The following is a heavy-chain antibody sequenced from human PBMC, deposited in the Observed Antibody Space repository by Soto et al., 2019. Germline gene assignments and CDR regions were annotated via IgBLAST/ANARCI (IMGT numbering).Heavy chain of an antibody. V-gene: IGHV3-23*01. CDR1: GFTFSDYA. CDR3: AKTYGSGSFSGDEYYMDV. J-gene: IGHJ6*03. Sequence: EVQMLESGGGLVQPGGSLRLSCAASGFTFSDYAMSWVRQAPGKGLEWVSLVTGGGDSTYYADSVRGRFTISRDNSKNTLFLQMSSLSAEDTAVYYCAKTYGSGSFSGDEYYMDVWGKGTTVTVSS. D-gene: IGHD3-10*01. CDR2: VTGGGDST.